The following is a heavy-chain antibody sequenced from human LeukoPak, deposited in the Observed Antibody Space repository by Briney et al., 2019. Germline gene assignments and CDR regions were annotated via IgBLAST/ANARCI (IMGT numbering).Heavy chain of an antibody. V-gene: IGHV3-49*04. CDR3: TREPRYCSSTSCYYGMDV. CDR1: GFTFSSYW. J-gene: IGHJ6*02. Sequence: GGSLRLSCAASGFTFSSYWMHWVRQAPGKGLEWVGFIRSKAYGGTTEYAASVKGRFTISRDDSKSIAYLQMNSLKTEDTAVYYCTREPRYCSSTSCYYGMDVWGQGTTVTVSS. D-gene: IGHD2-2*01. CDR2: IRSKAYGGTT.